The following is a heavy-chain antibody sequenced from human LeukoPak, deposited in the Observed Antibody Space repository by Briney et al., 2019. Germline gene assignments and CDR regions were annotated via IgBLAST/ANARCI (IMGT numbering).Heavy chain of an antibody. J-gene: IGHJ4*02. CDR1: GFTFSNAW. CDR3: ARALTGPYYFDY. Sequence: PGGSLRLSCAVSGFTFSNAWMSWVRQAPGKGLEWVSTISVSATNTYYADSVKGRFTISRDNSKNTLYLQMNSLRAEDTAVYYCARALTGPYYFDYWGQGTLVTVSS. V-gene: IGHV3-23*01. CDR2: ISVSATNT. D-gene: IGHD4-11*01.